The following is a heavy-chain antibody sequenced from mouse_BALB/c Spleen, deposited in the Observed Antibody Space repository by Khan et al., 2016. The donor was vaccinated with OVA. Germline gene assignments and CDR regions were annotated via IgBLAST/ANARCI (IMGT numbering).Heavy chain of an antibody. CDR3: ARAYYRYDGYYAMDY. J-gene: IGHJ4*01. Sequence: VQLQESGPGLVAPSQSLSITCTVSGFSLSRYNIHWVRQPPGKGLEWLGMIGGGGGTEYNTTLKSRLSIRKDNSKSQVLLKMNSLQTDDTAMYYCARAYYRYDGYYAMDYWGQGTSVTVSS. V-gene: IGHV2-6-4*01. CDR2: IGGGGGT. CDR1: GFSLSRYN. D-gene: IGHD2-14*01.